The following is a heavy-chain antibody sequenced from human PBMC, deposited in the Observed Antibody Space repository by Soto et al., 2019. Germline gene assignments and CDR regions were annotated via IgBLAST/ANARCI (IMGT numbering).Heavy chain of an antibody. CDR1: GYTFTGYY. CDR2: INPNSGGT. J-gene: IGHJ6*02. Sequence: RASVKVSCKASGYTFTGYYMHWVRQAPGQGLEWMGWINPNSGGTNYAQKFQGRVTMTRDTSISTAYMELSRLRSDDTAVYYCARDLQGTENIHFFPPPEPQNYGMDVWGQGTTVTVSS. CDR3: ARDLQGTENIHFFPPPEPQNYGMDV. V-gene: IGHV1-2*02. D-gene: IGHD4-4*01.